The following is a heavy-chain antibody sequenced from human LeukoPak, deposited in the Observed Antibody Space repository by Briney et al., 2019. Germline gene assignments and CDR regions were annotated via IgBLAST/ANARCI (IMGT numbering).Heavy chain of an antibody. V-gene: IGHV3-11*06. CDR2: ISSSTSYT. D-gene: IGHD6-13*01. CDR3: ARTIAAAGNSNWFDP. Sequence: GGSLRLSCAASGFTFSDYYMSWIRQAPGKGLEWVSYISSSTSYTNYADSVKGRFTISGDNAKNSLYLQMNSLRAEDTAVYYCARTIAAAGNSNWFDPWGQGTLVTVSS. J-gene: IGHJ5*02. CDR1: GFTFSDYY.